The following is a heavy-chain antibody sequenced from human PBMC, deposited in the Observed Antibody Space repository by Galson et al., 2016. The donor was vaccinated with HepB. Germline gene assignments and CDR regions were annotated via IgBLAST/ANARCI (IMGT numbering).Heavy chain of an antibody. CDR2: ITGLGGDT. J-gene: IGHJ5*02. CDR3: AKDPRGITSEWGYYDSGIEPYWFDP. Sequence: SLRLSCAASGFPFKDFAMSWVRQAPGKGLEWVSGITGLGGDTYSAASAKSRFTISRDNSKNTLYLQLSSVRVEDTAVYFCAKDPRGITSEWGYYDSGIEPYWFDPWGQGALVTVSS. CDR1: GFPFKDFA. V-gene: IGHV3-23*01. D-gene: IGHD3-10*01.